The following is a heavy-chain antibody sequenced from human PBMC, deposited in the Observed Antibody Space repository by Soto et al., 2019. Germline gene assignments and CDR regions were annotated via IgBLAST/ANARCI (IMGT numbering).Heavy chain of an antibody. CDR2: IWYDGSNK. V-gene: IGHV3-33*01. J-gene: IGHJ6*02. D-gene: IGHD2-2*01. Sequence: PGGSLRLSCAASGFTFSSYGMHWVRQAPGKGLEWVAVIWYDGSNKYYADSVKGRFTISRDNSKNTLYLQMNSLRAEDTAVYYCAREILGYCSSTSCEYRVPSYYYYGMDVWGQGTTVTVSS. CDR1: GFTFSSYG. CDR3: AREILGYCSSTSCEYRVPSYYYYGMDV.